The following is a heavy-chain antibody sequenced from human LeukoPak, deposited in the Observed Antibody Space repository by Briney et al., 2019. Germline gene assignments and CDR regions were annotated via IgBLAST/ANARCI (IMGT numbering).Heavy chain of an antibody. CDR2: IYYSGST. CDR1: GGSISSYY. D-gene: IGHD2-2*01. J-gene: IGHJ6*02. CDR3: ARDCSSTSCYQGGYYYYYGMDV. Sequence: KSSETLSLTCTVSGGSISSYYWSWIRQPPGKGLEWVGYIYYSGSTNYNPSLKSRVTISVDTSKNQFSLKLSSVTAADTAVYYCARDCSSTSCYQGGYYYYYGMDVWGQGTTVTVSS. V-gene: IGHV4-59*01.